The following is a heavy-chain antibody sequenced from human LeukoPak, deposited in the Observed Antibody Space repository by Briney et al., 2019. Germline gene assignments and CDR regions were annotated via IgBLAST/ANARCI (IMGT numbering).Heavy chain of an antibody. CDR3: AHNTQWLGDFDY. CDR2: IYWNDDE. Sequence: ESGPTLVKPTQTLTLTCTFSGFSLSTSGVGVGWIRQPPGKALEWLALIYWNDDERYSPSLKSRLTITKDTSKNQVVLTMTNMDPVDTATYYCAHNTQWLGDFDYWDQGTLVAVSS. J-gene: IGHJ4*02. V-gene: IGHV2-5*01. D-gene: IGHD6-19*01. CDR1: GFSLSTSGVG.